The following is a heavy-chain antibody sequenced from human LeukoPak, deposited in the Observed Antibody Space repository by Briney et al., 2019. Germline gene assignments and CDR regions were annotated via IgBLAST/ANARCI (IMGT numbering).Heavy chain of an antibody. Sequence: SETLSLTCTVSGGSISSYYWSWIRQPPGKGLEWIGYIYHSGSTYYNPSLKSRVTISVDRSKNQFSLKLSSVTAADTAVYYCARDLGAFDIWGQGTMVTVSS. CDR2: IYHSGST. CDR3: ARDLGAFDI. J-gene: IGHJ3*02. V-gene: IGHV4-59*12. D-gene: IGHD7-27*01. CDR1: GGSISSYY.